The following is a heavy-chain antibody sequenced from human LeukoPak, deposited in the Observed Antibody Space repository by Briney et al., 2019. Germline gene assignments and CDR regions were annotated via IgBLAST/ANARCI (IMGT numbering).Heavy chain of an antibody. Sequence: GGSLRLSCAASGFTFSDYYMSWIRQAPGKGLEWVSYISSSGSTIYYADSVKGRFTISRDKAKNSLYLQMNSLRAEDTAVYYCARDLDDSSAIYYYYGMDVWGQGTTVTVSS. V-gene: IGHV3-11*01. D-gene: IGHD3-22*01. CDR2: ISSSGSTI. CDR1: GFTFSDYY. CDR3: ARDLDDSSAIYYYYGMDV. J-gene: IGHJ6*02.